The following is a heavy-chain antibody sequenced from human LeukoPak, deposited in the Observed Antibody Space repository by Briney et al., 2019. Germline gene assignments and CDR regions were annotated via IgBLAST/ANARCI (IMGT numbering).Heavy chain of an antibody. J-gene: IGHJ4*02. CDR1: GGSISSSSYH. CDR3: ARRLYYYDSSDYYTDY. V-gene: IGHV4-39*01. CDR2: IYYSGNT. D-gene: IGHD3-22*01. Sequence: TSETLSLTCTVSGGSISSSSYHWGWIRQSPGKGLEWIGSIYYSGNTYFNPSLKSRVTISVDMSKNQFSLKLSSVTAADTAVYYCARRLYYYDSSDYYTDYWGQGTLVTVSS.